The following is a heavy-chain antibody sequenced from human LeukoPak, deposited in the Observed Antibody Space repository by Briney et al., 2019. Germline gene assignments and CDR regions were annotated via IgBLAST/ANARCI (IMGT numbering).Heavy chain of an antibody. J-gene: IGHJ4*02. CDR1: EFTFSSYS. CDR3: AKATTTVTLFDY. D-gene: IGHD4-17*01. Sequence: GGSLRLSCAASEFTFSSYSMNWVRQAPGKGLEWVSYITNSGNSKSYADSVKGRFTISRDNSKNTLYLQMNSLRAEDTAVYYCAKATTTVTLFDYWGQGTLVIVSS. V-gene: IGHV3-48*01. CDR2: ITNSGNSK.